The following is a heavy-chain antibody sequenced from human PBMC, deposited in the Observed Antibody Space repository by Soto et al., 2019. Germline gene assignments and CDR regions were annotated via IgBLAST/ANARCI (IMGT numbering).Heavy chain of an antibody. CDR1: GFSFGSDW. CDR2: IRKDGSQE. D-gene: IGHD3-16*01. CDR3: TRDANYRDDIAYYDVVDI. V-gene: IGHV3-7*05. J-gene: IGHJ3*02. Sequence: DVQLTESGGGLVQPGGSLRLSCGASGFSFGSDWMAWVRQAPGKGLEWVANIRKDGSQENYADSVRGRFSVSRDNAKDSHYLKMNSLRLEDTAVYYCTRDANYRDDIAYYDVVDIWGQGTMVTVSS.